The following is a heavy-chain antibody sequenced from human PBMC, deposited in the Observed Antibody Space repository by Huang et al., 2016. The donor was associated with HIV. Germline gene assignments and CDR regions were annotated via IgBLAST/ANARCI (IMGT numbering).Heavy chain of an antibody. D-gene: IGHD3-3*01. V-gene: IGHV4-34*02. CDR3: ARMPTPSYYDTWSLSPVEEDFFYYNLDV. CDR2: IKPGRST. Sequence: QVRLEQWGQGLLKPSETLSLTCAVYGASFNTYYWSWVRQSPAKGLEWMGEIKPGRSTNYNTSLKSRVTITGDTSKTQFYLKFRAVTAADAAIYFCARMPTPSYYDTWSLSPVEEDFFYYNLDVWGQGTPVSVSS. CDR1: GASFNTYY. J-gene: IGHJ6*02.